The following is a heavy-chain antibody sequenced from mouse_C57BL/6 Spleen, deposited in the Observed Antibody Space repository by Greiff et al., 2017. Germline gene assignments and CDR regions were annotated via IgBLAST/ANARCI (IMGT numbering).Heavy chain of an antibody. CDR3: ARDDYDGYAMDY. Sequence: EVQVVESGGGLVKPGGSLKLSCAASGFTFSSYTMSWVRQTPEKRLEWVATISGGGGNTYYPDSVKGRFTISRDNAKNTLYLQMSSLRSEDTALYYCARDDYDGYAMDYWGQGTSGTVYS. J-gene: IGHJ4*01. CDR2: ISGGGGNT. V-gene: IGHV5-9*01. CDR1: GFTFSSYT. D-gene: IGHD2-4*01.